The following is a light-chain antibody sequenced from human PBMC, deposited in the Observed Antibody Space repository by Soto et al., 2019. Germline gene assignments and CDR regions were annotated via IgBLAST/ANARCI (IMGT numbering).Light chain of an antibody. CDR2: DNN. CDR1: RSNIGNNY. V-gene: IGLV1-51*01. CDR3: ATWDGSLTAVV. J-gene: IGLJ3*02. Sequence: QSVLTQPPSVSAAPGQRVTISCSGSRSNIGNNYVSWYQQLPGTAPKLLIYDNNQRPSGIPDRFSGSKSGTSATLGITGLQTGDEAAYYCATWDGSLTAVVFGGGTQLTVL.